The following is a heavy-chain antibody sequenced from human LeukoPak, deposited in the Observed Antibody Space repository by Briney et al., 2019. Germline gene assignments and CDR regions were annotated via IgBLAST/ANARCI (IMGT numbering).Heavy chain of an antibody. V-gene: IGHV4-39*01. J-gene: IGHJ4*02. D-gene: IGHD3-22*01. Sequence: SETLSLTCTVSGGSTSSSSYYWGWIRQPPGKGLEWIGSIYYSGSTYYNPSLKSRVTISVDTSKNQFSLKLSSVTAADTAVYYCAITSGYSVDYWGQGTLVTVSS. CDR3: AITSGYSVDY. CDR2: IYYSGST. CDR1: GGSTSSSSYY.